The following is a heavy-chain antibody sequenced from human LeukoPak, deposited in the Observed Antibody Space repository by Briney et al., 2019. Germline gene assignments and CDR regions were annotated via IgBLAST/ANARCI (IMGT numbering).Heavy chain of an antibody. D-gene: IGHD4-23*01. CDR3: ARLQLSTVVHYWYFDL. Sequence: SETLSLTCTVSGGSISSSSYYWGWIRQPPGEGLEWIGSIYYSGSTYYNPSLKSRVTISVDTSKNQFSLKLSSVTAADTAVYYCARLQLSTVVHYWYFDLWGRGTLVTVSS. V-gene: IGHV4-39*01. CDR1: GGSISSSSYY. J-gene: IGHJ2*01. CDR2: IYYSGST.